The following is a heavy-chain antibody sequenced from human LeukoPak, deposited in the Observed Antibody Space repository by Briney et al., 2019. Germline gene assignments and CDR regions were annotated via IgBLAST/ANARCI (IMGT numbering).Heavy chain of an antibody. CDR3: AIMHPYYDGSGYWVQ. CDR2: ISTSGGST. V-gene: IGHV3-23*01. Sequence: GESLRLSCAASGFTFSSYAMSWVRQAPGKGLEWVSGISTSGGSTSYADSVKGRFTISRDNPRNTLYMEMNSLRAEDTAVYYCAIMHPYYDGSGYWVQWGQGTLVTVSA. CDR1: GFTFSSYA. D-gene: IGHD3-22*01. J-gene: IGHJ4*02.